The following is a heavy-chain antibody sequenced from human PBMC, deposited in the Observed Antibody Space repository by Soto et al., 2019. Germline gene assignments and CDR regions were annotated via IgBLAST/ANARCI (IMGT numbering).Heavy chain of an antibody. V-gene: IGHV5-51*01. CDR1: GNIFANSW. CDR3: ARRRNEFNDGFDI. Sequence: PGESLKISCKGSGNIFANSWIGWVRQMSGKGLEWMGIIYPGDSDTRYSPSFQGQVTISADKSIITAYLQWSSLKASDTAIYYCARRRNEFNDGFDIWGQGTMVTVSS. CDR2: IYPGDSDT. J-gene: IGHJ3*02.